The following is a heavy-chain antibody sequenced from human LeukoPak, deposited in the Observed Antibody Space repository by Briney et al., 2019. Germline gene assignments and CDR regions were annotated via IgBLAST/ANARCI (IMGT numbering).Heavy chain of an antibody. V-gene: IGHV4-34*01. Sequence: SETLSFTCAVYGGSFSGYYWSWIRQPPGKGLEWIGEINHSGSTNYNPSLKSRVTISVDTSKNQFSLKLGSVTAADTAVYYCARVRYSSGWPDYWGQGTLVTVSS. J-gene: IGHJ4*02. D-gene: IGHD6-19*01. CDR3: ARVRYSSGWPDY. CDR2: INHSGST. CDR1: GGSFSGYY.